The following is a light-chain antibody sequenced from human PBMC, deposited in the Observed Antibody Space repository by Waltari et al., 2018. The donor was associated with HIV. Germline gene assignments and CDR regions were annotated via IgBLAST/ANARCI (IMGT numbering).Light chain of an antibody. Sequence: QSVLTQPPSASGTPGQRVTISCSGSSSNIGTNYVYWYHQLPGTAPKILIYRNNQPPAGVPDRFSGFKSGTSASLASSGLRSEDEADYYCAAWDDSLSGWVFGGGTKLTVL. CDR3: AAWDDSLSGWV. J-gene: IGLJ3*02. CDR2: RNN. CDR1: SSNIGTNY. V-gene: IGLV1-47*01.